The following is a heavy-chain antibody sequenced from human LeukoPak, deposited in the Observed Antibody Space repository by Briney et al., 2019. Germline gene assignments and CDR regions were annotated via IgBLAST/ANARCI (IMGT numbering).Heavy chain of an antibody. CDR3: ARFLELYGSGSGMDV. V-gene: IGHV4-39*01. J-gene: IGHJ6*02. CDR2: IYYSGST. CDR1: GGSISSSSYY. D-gene: IGHD3-10*01. Sequence: SETLSLTCTVSGGSISSSSYYWGWIRQPPGKGLEWIGSIYYSGSTYYNPSLKSRVTISVDASKNQFSLKLSSVTAADTAVYYCARFLELYGSGSGMDVWGQGTTVTVSS.